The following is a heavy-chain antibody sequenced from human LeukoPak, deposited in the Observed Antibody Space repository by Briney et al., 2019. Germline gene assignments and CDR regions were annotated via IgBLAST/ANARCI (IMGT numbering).Heavy chain of an antibody. J-gene: IGHJ4*02. Sequence: KAGGSLRLSCAASGFTFSSYSMNWVRQAPGKGLEWVSSISSSGSYIYYADSVKGRFTISRDNAKNSLYLQMNSLRAEDTAVYYCARATREDYWGQGTLVTVSS. CDR3: ARATREDY. CDR2: ISSSGSYI. V-gene: IGHV3-21*01. CDR1: GFTFSSYS.